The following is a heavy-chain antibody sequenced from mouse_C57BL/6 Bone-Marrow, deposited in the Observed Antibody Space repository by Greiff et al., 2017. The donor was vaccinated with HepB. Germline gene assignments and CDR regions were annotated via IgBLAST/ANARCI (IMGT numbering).Heavy chain of an antibody. CDR1: GFTFSDYG. CDR3: ASLYDYDRGYYAMDY. D-gene: IGHD2-4*01. Sequence: EVKLVESGGGLVKPGGSLKLSCAASGFTFSDYGMHWVRQAPEKGLEWVAYISSGSSTIYYADTVKGRFTISRDNAKNTLFLQMTSLRSEDTAMYYCASLYDYDRGYYAMDYWGQGTSVTVSS. J-gene: IGHJ4*01. V-gene: IGHV5-17*01. CDR2: ISSGSSTI.